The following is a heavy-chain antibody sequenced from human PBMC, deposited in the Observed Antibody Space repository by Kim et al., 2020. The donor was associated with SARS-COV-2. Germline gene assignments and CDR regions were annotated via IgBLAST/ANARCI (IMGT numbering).Heavy chain of an antibody. D-gene: IGHD3-16*01. Sequence: NYEDSVKGRFSISWDNGNNSLYLQMNSLRVDDTAVYYCARGHRGKWFDPWGQGTLVTVSS. CDR3: ARGHRGKWFDP. V-gene: IGHV3-11*01. J-gene: IGHJ5*02.